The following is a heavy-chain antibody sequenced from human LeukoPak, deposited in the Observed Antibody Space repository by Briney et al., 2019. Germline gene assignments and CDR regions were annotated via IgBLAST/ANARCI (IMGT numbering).Heavy chain of an antibody. CDR3: ARDLYDSSGYYYVKEVDY. J-gene: IGHJ4*02. Sequence: GGSLRLSCAASGFTFSSYSMNWVRQAPGKGLEWVSSISSSSSYIYYADSVKGRFTISRDNAKNSLYLQMNSLRAEDTAVYYCARDLYDSSGYYYVKEVDYWGQGTLVTVSS. V-gene: IGHV3-21*01. CDR1: GFTFSSYS. CDR2: ISSSSSYI. D-gene: IGHD3-22*01.